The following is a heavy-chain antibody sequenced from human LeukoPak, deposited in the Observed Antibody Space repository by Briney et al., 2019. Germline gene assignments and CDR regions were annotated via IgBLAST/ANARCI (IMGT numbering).Heavy chain of an antibody. Sequence: SQTLSLTCTVSGGSISSGSYYWSWIRQPAGKGLEWIGRIYTSGSTNYNPSLKSRVTISVDKSKNQFSLKLSSVTAADTAVYYCARSNTMVRGVNYLSPSFDYWGQGTLVTVSS. V-gene: IGHV4-61*02. CDR1: GGSISSGSYY. J-gene: IGHJ4*02. D-gene: IGHD3-10*01. CDR2: IYTSGST. CDR3: ARSNTMVRGVNYLSPSFDY.